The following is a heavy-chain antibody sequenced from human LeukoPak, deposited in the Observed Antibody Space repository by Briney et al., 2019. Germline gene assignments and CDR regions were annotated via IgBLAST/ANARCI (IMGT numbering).Heavy chain of an antibody. CDR3: ATAHSPDSFYY. J-gene: IGHJ4*02. D-gene: IGHD2-15*01. Sequence: SETLSLICTLSGASISSGCYYWSWIRQHPGKGLEWIGSFYYSGSTYYNPSLKSRVTISVDTSKNQFSLKLSSVTAADAAVYYCATAHSPDSFYYYGEGSLITVSS. V-gene: IGHV4-31*03. CDR1: GASISSGCYY. CDR2: FYYSGST.